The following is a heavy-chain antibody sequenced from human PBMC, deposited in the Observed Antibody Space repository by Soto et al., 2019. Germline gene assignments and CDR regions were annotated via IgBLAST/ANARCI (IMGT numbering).Heavy chain of an antibody. J-gene: IGHJ5*02. V-gene: IGHV3-48*02. CDR3: ARDLNWAFDH. D-gene: IGHD1-1*01. CDR1: GLPLSSNS. CDR2: ITGSGTTT. Sequence: GSLRVSCAASGLPLSSNSVNWVRQAPGKGLEWVSYITGSGTTTRYADSVKGRFTLSRDNAKNSLFLDMNSLTDEDTAVYYCARDLNWAFDHWGRGTLVTVSS.